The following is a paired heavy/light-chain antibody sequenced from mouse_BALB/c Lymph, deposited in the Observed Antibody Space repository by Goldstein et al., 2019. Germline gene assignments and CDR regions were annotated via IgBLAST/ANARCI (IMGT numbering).Light chain of an antibody. CDR2: STS. CDR3: HQWSSWT. CDR1: SSVSY. V-gene: IGKV4-80*01. Sequence: QIVLTQSPAIMSASLGEEITLTCSASSSVSYMHWYQQKSGTSPKLLIYSTSNLASGVPSRFSGSGSGTFYSLTISSVEAEDAADYYCHQWSSWTFGGGTKLEIK. J-gene: IGKJ1*01.
Heavy chain of an antibody. Sequence: EVKLVESGGGLVQPGGSLRLSCATSGFTFTDYYMSWVRQPPGKALEWLGFIRNKANGYTTEYSASVKGRFTISRDNSQSILYLQMNTLRAEDSATYYCARDTSDYGGYYAMDYWGQGTSVTVSS. CDR2: IRNKANGYTT. D-gene: IGHD2-4*01. J-gene: IGHJ4*01. CDR1: GFTFTDYY. V-gene: IGHV7-3*02. CDR3: ARDTSDYGGYYAMDY.